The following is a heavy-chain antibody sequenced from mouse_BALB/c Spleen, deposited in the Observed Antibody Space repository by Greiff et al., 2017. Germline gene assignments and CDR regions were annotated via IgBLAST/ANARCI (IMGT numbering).Heavy chain of an antibody. Sequence: EVKLMESGGGLVKPGGSLKLSCAASGFAFSSYDMSWVRQTPEKRLEWVAYISSGGGSTYYPDTVKGRFTISRDNAKNTLYLQMSSLKSEDTAMYYCARQGDVYWGQGTSVTVSS. CDR3: ARQGDVY. CDR2: ISSGGGST. J-gene: IGHJ4*01. V-gene: IGHV5-12-1*01. CDR1: GFAFSSYD.